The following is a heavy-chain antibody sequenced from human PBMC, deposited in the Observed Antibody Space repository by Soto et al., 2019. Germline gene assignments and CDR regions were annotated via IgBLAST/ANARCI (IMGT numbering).Heavy chain of an antibody. V-gene: IGHV4-34*01. CDR2: IHPSGST. Sequence: LTWIRQSPGKGLEWIGEIHPSGSTYYNPSLRSRVTISVDTSKNQFSLKLTSLTAADTAIYYCARGRDEYKLGNVWGHGTTVTVSS. CDR3: ARGRDEYKLGNV. J-gene: IGHJ6*02. D-gene: IGHD1-1*01.